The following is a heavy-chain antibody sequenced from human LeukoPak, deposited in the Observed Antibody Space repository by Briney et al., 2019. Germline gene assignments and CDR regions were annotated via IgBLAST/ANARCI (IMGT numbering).Heavy chain of an antibody. CDR3: ARDQTILLWFGETINAFDI. Sequence: GGSPRLSCAASGFTVSSNYMSWVRQAPGKGLEWVSVIYSGGSTYYADSVKGRFTISRDNSKNTLYLQMNSLRAEDTAVYYCARDQTILLWFGETINAFDIWGQGTMVTVSS. CDR1: GFTVSSNY. V-gene: IGHV3-66*01. J-gene: IGHJ3*02. CDR2: IYSGGST. D-gene: IGHD3-10*01.